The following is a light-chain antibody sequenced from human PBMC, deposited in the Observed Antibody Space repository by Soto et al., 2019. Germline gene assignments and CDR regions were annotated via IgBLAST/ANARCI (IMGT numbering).Light chain of an antibody. CDR2: GAS. CDR3: QQLFTYPPT. J-gene: IGKJ3*01. CDR1: QGIINY. V-gene: IGKV1-9*01. Sequence: IQLTQSPSSLSASMGDRVTITCRASQGIINYLARYQQKPGKAPKLLIYGASTLQGGVPSRFSGSGSGTGFTLTVSSLQPEDLATYYCQQLFTYPPTFGPGTKVDIK.